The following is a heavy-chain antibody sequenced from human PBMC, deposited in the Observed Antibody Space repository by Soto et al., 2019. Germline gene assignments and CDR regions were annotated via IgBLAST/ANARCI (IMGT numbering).Heavy chain of an antibody. J-gene: IGHJ4*02. CDR1: GFPFSGYA. CDR3: AKPPGSDYYSPYYFDY. Sequence: GGSLSLSCAASGFPFSGYAMSWVRHSPGNGLKWVSAISGSGLSTDYADAVKARFTISRDNSKNTLSLQMNNLRDENTAVYYCAKPPGSDYYSPYYFDYWGQGALVTVSS. D-gene: IGHD3-22*01. V-gene: IGHV3-23*01. CDR2: ISGSGLST.